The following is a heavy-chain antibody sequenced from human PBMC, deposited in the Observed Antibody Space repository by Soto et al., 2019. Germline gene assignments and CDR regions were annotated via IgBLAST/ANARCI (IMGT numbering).Heavy chain of an antibody. J-gene: IGHJ6*02. CDR3: ARDKPTWIQLVFYYVMDV. V-gene: IGHV1-18*01. CDR1: GYTFTSYG. D-gene: IGHD5-18*01. CDR2: ISAYNGNT. Sequence: ASVKVSCKASGYTFTSYGISWVRQAPGQGLEWMGWISAYNGNTNYAQKLQGRVTMTTDTSTSTAYMELRSLRSDDTAVYYCARDKPTWIQLVFYYVMDVCGQGTTVTVSS.